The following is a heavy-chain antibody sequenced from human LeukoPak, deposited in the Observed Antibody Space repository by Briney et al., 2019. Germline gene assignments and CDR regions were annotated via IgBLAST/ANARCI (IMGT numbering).Heavy chain of an antibody. CDR1: GFTFSSYW. V-gene: IGHV3-7*01. CDR2: IKQDGSEK. D-gene: IGHD3-22*01. J-gene: IGHJ4*02. Sequence: GGSLRLSCAASGFTFSSYWMSWVRQAPGKGLEWVANIKQDGSEKYYVDSVKGRFTISRDNAKNSLYLQMNSLRVEDTAVYYCARSVAYYYDSSAYVGYWGQGTLVTVSS. CDR3: ARSVAYYYDSSAYVGY.